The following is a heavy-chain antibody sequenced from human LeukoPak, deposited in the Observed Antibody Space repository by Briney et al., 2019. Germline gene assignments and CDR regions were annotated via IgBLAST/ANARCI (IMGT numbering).Heavy chain of an antibody. D-gene: IGHD3-22*01. V-gene: IGHV4-39*01. Sequence: SETLSLTCIVSGGSISSSSYYWGWIRQPPGKGLEWIGSIYYSGSTYYKSSLKSRVTISVDTSKNQFSLKLSSVTAADTAVYYCARHGGRFFYDSSGQIFDYWGQGTLVTVSS. CDR1: GGSISSSSYY. CDR2: IYYSGST. CDR3: ARHGGRFFYDSSGQIFDY. J-gene: IGHJ4*02.